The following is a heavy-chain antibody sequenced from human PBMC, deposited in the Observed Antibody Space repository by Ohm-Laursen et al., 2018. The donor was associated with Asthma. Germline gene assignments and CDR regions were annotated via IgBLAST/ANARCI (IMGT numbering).Heavy chain of an antibody. D-gene: IGHD4-17*01. Sequence: SETLSLTCSVSGGSVSSYYWTWIRQPPGKGLERIGYIYYSGSTNYSPSLKSRVTISVDRSKNQFSLKLSSATAADTAVYYCARYGDYGYGMDVWGQGTTVTVS. CDR2: IYYSGST. CDR3: ARYGDYGYGMDV. J-gene: IGHJ6*02. V-gene: IGHV4-59*02. CDR1: GGSVSSYY.